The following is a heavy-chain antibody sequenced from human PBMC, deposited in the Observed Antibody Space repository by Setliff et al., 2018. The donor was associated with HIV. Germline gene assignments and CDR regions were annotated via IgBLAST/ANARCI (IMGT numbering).Heavy chain of an antibody. CDR2: IYTTGST. CDR3: ARLRQWLAFFDS. V-gene: IGHV4-4*09. Sequence: LSLTCTVSGDSISNYYWSWVRQPPGKGLEWIGYIYTTGSTNYNPSLKSRVTMSVDTSKNQFSLRLTSVTAADTAVYYCARLRQWLAFFDSWGQGTLVTVSS. D-gene: IGHD6-19*01. CDR1: GDSISNYY. J-gene: IGHJ4*02.